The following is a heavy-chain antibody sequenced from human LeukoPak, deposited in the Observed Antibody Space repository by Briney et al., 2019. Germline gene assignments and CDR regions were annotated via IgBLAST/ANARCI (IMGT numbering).Heavy chain of an antibody. CDR2: INHRGST. D-gene: IGHD3-10*01. J-gene: IGHJ5*02. Sequence: SETLSLTCTVSAGSISNYYWTWIRQPPGKGLEWIGEINHRGSTNHNPSLKSRVTISVDTSKNQFSLKLSSVTAADTAVYYCARFGYGSGSYYNWFDPWGQGTLVTVSS. CDR1: AGSISNYY. V-gene: IGHV4-34*01. CDR3: ARFGYGSGSYYNWFDP.